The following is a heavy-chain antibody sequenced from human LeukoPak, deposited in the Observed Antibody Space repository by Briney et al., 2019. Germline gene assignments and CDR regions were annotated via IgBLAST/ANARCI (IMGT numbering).Heavy chain of an antibody. Sequence: PSETLSLTCTVSGGSISSYYWSWIRQPPGKGLEWIGYIFYSGSTNYNPSLKSRVTISVDTSKNQFSLKLSSVTAADTAVYYCARVSVGGGYYYYYYMDVWGKGTTVTVSS. D-gene: IGHD2-15*01. CDR3: ARVSVGGGYYYYYYMDV. CDR2: IFYSGST. J-gene: IGHJ6*03. V-gene: IGHV4-59*01. CDR1: GGSISSYY.